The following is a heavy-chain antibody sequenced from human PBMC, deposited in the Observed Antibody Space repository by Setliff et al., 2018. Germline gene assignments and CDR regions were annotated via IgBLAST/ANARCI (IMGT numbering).Heavy chain of an antibody. J-gene: IGHJ6*02. CDR2: IQKSGGT. V-gene: IGHV4-59*01. D-gene: IGHD3-10*01. CDR3: ARLSWDGLRYHGLDV. CDR1: GFSISNYY. Sequence: TLSLTCAVSGFSISNYYWSWIRQPPGKGLECIGYIQKSGGTNYNPSLKSRVTISVDTSTNQFSLKLRSVTAADTAVYYCARLSWDGLRYHGLDVWGQGTTGTSP.